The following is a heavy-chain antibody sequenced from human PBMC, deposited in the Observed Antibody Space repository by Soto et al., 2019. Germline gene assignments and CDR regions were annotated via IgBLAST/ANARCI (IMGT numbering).Heavy chain of an antibody. CDR2: IYYSGST. CDR3: ARAHYYDFDAFDI. J-gene: IGHJ3*02. Sequence: SETLSLTCTVSGGSISSYYWSWIRQPPGKGLEWIGYIYYSGSTNYNPSLKSRVTISVDTSKNQFSLKLSSVTAADTAVYYCARAHYYDFDAFDIWGQGTMVTVSS. D-gene: IGHD3-3*01. CDR1: GGSISSYY. V-gene: IGHV4-59*01.